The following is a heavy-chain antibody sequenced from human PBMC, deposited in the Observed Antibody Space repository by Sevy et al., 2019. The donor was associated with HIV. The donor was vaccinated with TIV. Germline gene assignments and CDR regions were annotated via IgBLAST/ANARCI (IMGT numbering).Heavy chain of an antibody. Sequence: GGSLRLSCAASGFTVSSHYMSWVRQAPGKGLEWVSVIYSGGSTYYADSVKGRFTISRDNSKNTLYLQMNSLRAEDTAVYHCARDPSYGDYTGGTHSWGQGTLVTVSS. CDR3: ARDPSYGDYTGGTHS. CDR2: IYSGGST. J-gene: IGHJ4*02. D-gene: IGHD4-17*01. CDR1: GFTVSSHY. V-gene: IGHV3-53*01.